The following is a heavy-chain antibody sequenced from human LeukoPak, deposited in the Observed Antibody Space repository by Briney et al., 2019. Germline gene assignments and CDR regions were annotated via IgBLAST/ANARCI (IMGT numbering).Heavy chain of an antibody. CDR1: GGSISSSSYY. V-gene: IGHV4-39*01. CDR2: IYYSGST. J-gene: IGHJ3*02. D-gene: IGHD1-1*01. Sequence: PSETLSLTCTVSGGSISSSSYYWGWIRQPPGKGLEWIGSIYYSGSTYYNPSLKSRVTISVDTSKNQFSLKPSSVTAADTAVYYCARSSTGTDAFDIWGQGTMVTVSS. CDR3: ARSSTGTDAFDI.